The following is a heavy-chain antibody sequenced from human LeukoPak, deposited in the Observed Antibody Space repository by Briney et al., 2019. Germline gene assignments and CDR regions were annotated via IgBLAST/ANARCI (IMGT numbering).Heavy chain of an antibody. Sequence: PSETLSLTCAVSGVSFNDYYWSWVRQPPGKGLEWIGEINHSGYTNDSPSLKSRVTISIDTSRKQFSLNLRSVTVADTAVYYCARQVYVRYNWFDPWGQGTLVTVSS. V-gene: IGHV4-34*01. CDR3: ARQVYVRYNWFDP. D-gene: IGHD2-8*01. CDR1: GVSFNDYY. CDR2: INHSGYT. J-gene: IGHJ5*02.